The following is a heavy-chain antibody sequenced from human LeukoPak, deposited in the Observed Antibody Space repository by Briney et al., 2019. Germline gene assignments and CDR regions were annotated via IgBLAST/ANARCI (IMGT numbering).Heavy chain of an antibody. J-gene: IGHJ6*02. CDR1: GFTVSSNY. V-gene: IGHV3-53*05. Sequence: GSLRLSCAASGFTVSSNYMSWVRQAPGKGLEWVSVIYSGGSTYYADSVKGRITISRDNSKNTLYLQMNSLRAEDTAVYYCTRGDGPYYYYYGMDVWGQGTTVTVSS. CDR2: IYSGGST. CDR3: TRGDGPYYYYYGMDV.